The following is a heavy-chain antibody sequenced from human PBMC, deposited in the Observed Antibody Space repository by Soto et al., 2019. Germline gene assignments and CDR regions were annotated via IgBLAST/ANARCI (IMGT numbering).Heavy chain of an antibody. J-gene: IGHJ5*02. V-gene: IGHV3-21*01. D-gene: IGHD6-25*01. CDR1: GFTFSSYS. Sequence: GGSLRLSCAASGFTFSSYSMNWVRQAPWKGLEWVSSISSSSSYIYYADSVKGRFTISRDNAKNSLYLQMNSLRAEDTAVYYCARDTDSSGHHDRFDPWGRGTLVIVSS. CDR3: ARDTDSSGHHDRFDP. CDR2: ISSSSSYI.